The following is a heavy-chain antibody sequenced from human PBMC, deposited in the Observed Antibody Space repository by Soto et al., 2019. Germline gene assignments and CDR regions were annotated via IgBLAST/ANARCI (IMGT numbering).Heavy chain of an antibody. CDR3: ARDRSNYYYYYMDV. D-gene: IGHD4-4*01. J-gene: IGHJ6*03. V-gene: IGHV3-11*01. CDR2: ISSSGSTI. Sequence: PGGSLRLSCAASGFTFSDYYMSWIRQAPGKGLEWVLYISSSGSTIYYADSVKGRFTISRDNAKNSLYLQMNSLRAEDTAVYYCARDRSNYYYYYMDVWGKGTTVTVSS. CDR1: GFTFSDYY.